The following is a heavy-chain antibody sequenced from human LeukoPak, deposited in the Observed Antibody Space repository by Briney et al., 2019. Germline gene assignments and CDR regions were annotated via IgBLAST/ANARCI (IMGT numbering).Heavy chain of an antibody. J-gene: IGHJ5*02. Sequence: SETLSLTCAVYGGSFSGYYWSWIRQPPGKGLEWIGEINHSGSTNYNPSLKSRVTISVDTSKNQFSLKLSSVTAADTAVYYCARGLNYYGSGSHSNWFDPWGQGTLVTVSS. CDR1: GGSFSGYY. CDR2: INHSGST. V-gene: IGHV4-34*01. D-gene: IGHD3-10*01. CDR3: ARGLNYYGSGSHSNWFDP.